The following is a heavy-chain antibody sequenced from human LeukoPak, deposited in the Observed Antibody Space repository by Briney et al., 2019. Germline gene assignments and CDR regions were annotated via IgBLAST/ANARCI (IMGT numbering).Heavy chain of an antibody. V-gene: IGHV3-21*01. CDR2: ISSSSSYI. D-gene: IGHD6-13*01. J-gene: IGHJ4*02. Sequence: GGSLRLSCAASGFTFSSYSMNWVRQAPGKGLEWVSSISSSSSYIYYADSVRGRFTISRDNAKNSLYLQMNSLRAEDTAVYYCARSFLSIAAAATDYWGQGTLVTVSS. CDR3: ARSFLSIAAAATDY. CDR1: GFTFSSYS.